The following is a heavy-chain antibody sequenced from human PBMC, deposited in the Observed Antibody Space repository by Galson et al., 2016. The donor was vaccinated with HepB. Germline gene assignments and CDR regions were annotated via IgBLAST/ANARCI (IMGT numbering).Heavy chain of an antibody. CDR2: IVPFFGTT. CDR1: GVTLISYA. D-gene: IGHD3-3*01. Sequence: SVKVSCKASGVTLISYAASWVRQAPGQGLEWMGGIVPFFGTTNSAQKFQGRVTITADESTNTAYMELSSLRSDDTAVYYCARGGFWSGYNYFGMDVWGQGTTVTVSS. J-gene: IGHJ6*02. V-gene: IGHV1-69*13. CDR3: ARGGFWSGYNYFGMDV.